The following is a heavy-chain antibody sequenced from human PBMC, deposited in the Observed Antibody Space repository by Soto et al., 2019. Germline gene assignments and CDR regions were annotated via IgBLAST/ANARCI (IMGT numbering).Heavy chain of an antibody. D-gene: IGHD3-10*01. CDR2: ISGSGGST. V-gene: IGHV3-23*01. CDR3: AKWAYGSRLEYYFDY. CDR1: GFTFSSYV. J-gene: IGHJ4*02. Sequence: GGSLRLPCAASGFTFSSYVMSWVRQAPGKGLEWVSAISGSGGSTYYADSVKGRFTISRDNSKNTLYLQMNSLRAEDTAVYYCAKWAYGSRLEYYFDYWGQGTLVTVSS.